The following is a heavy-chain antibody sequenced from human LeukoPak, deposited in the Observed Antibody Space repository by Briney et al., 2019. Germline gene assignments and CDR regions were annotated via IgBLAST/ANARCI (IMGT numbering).Heavy chain of an antibody. V-gene: IGHV3-30*18. J-gene: IGHJ6*02. D-gene: IGHD3-16*01. CDR3: AKSGGEWKYYYGIDG. CDR2: ISYDGSNK. Sequence: PGGSLRLSCAASGFTFSSYGMYWVRQAPGKGLEWVAIISYDGSNKYYADSVKGRFTISRDNSKNTLYLQMNSLRAEDTAVYYCAKSGGEWKYYYGIDGWGQGTTVTVSS. CDR1: GFTFSSYG.